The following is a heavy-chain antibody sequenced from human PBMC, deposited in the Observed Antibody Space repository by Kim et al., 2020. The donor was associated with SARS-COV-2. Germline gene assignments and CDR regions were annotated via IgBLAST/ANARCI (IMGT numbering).Heavy chain of an antibody. CDR2: ST. CDR3: ARLATVQLDS. D-gene: IGHD1-1*01. Sequence: STNYNPSLKSRVTISVDTSKNQFSLKLSSVTAADTAVYYCARLATVQLDSWGQGTLVTVSS. J-gene: IGHJ4*02. V-gene: IGHV4-61*07.